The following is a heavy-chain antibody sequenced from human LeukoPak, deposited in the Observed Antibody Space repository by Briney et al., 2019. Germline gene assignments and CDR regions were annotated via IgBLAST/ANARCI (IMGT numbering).Heavy chain of an antibody. J-gene: IGHJ5*01. CDR1: GFALSHYS. CDR2: ISTTSAYI. CDR3: ARVAVAGPTGWFDS. D-gene: IGHD6-19*01. Sequence: GGSLRLSCAASGFALSHYSLTWVRQAPGKGLEWVSSISTTSAYIHYAESAKGRFSISRDNIDNVVYLQMNSLRGEDTAVYYCARVAVAGPTGWFDSWGQGTLVTVSS. V-gene: IGHV3-21*01.